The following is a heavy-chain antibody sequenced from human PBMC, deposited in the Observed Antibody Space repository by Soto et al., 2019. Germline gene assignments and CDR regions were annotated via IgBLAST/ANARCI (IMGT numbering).Heavy chain of an antibody. D-gene: IGHD5-12*01. CDR1: GDSVSSNTAG. J-gene: IGHJ4*02. Sequence: PSQTLSLTCGISGDSVSSNTAGWSWIRQSPSRGLEWLGRTYYRSKWYCDYAASVDSSKSQFSLNLTSVTAADMAVYYCARHNWGETGYADFFDYWGPGTLVTVSS. CDR2: TYYRSKWYC. CDR3: ARHNWGETGYADFFDY. V-gene: IGHV6-1*01.